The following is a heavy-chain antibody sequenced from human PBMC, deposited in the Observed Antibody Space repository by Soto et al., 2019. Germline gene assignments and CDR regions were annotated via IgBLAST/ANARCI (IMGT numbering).Heavy chain of an antibody. J-gene: IGHJ4*02. Sequence: SEPLSLTCTVSGGSISGDYWSWLRQPPGKGLQWIGYIYNIGSTNYNPSLRRRVTISVDTSKNQFSLKLSSVTAADTAVYYCARGCLAAAGSPPYFDYWGQGTLVTVS. CDR3: ARGCLAAAGSPPYFDY. CDR2: IYNIGST. D-gene: IGHD6-13*01. CDR1: GGSISGDY. V-gene: IGHV4-59*12.